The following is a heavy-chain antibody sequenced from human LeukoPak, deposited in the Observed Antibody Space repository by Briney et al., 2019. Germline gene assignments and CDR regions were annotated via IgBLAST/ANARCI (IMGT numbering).Heavy chain of an antibody. Sequence: GGSLRLSCAASGFTFSSYGMSWVRQAPGKGLEWVSAISGSGGSTYYADSVKGRFTISRDNSTNTLYLQMNSLKSDDTAVYYCIADLPPPRGYDYPFDSWGQGTLVTVSS. CDR3: IADLPPPRGYDYPFDS. CDR1: GFTFSSYG. D-gene: IGHD5-12*01. CDR2: ISGSGGST. J-gene: IGHJ4*02. V-gene: IGHV3-23*01.